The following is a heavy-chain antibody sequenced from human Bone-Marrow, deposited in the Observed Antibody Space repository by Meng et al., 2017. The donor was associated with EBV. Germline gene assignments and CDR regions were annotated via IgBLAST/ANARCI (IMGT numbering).Heavy chain of an antibody. J-gene: IGHJ5*02. CDR2: IYSCGST. Sequence: VLLVGHGGTFLQPRGALRLSCAASGFTVSSNYMSWVRQAPGKGLEWVSVIYSCGSTYYADSVKGRFTISRDNSKNTLYLQMNSLRAEDTAVYYCAKGGLRYFDPWGQGTLVTVSS. CDR1: GFTVSSNY. D-gene: IGHD3-9*01. V-gene: IGHV3-66*03. CDR3: AKGGLRYFDP.